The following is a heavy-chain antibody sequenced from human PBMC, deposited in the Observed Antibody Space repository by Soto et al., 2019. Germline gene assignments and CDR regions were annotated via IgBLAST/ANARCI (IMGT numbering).Heavy chain of an antibody. CDR3: ARDWNYDILTGLEP. J-gene: IGHJ5*02. V-gene: IGHV3-33*01. CDR1: GFTFSSYG. CDR2: IWYDGSNK. Sequence: QVQLVESGGGVVQPGRSLRLSCAASGFTFSSYGMHWVRQAPGKGLEWVAVIWYDGSNKYYADSVKGRFTISRDNSKNTLYLQMNSLRAEDTAVYYCARDWNYDILTGLEPWGQGTLVTVSS. D-gene: IGHD3-9*01.